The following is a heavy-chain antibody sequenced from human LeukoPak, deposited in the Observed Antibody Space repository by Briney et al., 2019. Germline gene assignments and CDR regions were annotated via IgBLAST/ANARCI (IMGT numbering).Heavy chain of an antibody. Sequence: GGSLRLSCAASGFTVTNNYMTWVRQAPGKGLEWVSVVFSGGGTQYADSVKGRFSLSRDISKNTVSLQMNSLRAEDTAVYYCVRDGGAAAGLDYWGQGTLVTVSS. J-gene: IGHJ4*02. CDR2: VFSGGGT. D-gene: IGHD6-13*01. CDR3: VRDGGAAAGLDY. CDR1: GFTVTNNY. V-gene: IGHV3-53*01.